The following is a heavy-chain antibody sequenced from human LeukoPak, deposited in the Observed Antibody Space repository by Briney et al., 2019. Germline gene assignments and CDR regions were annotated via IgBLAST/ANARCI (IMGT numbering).Heavy chain of an antibody. CDR3: AKSAVVVVAAPNWFDP. J-gene: IGHJ5*02. CDR2: ISGSGGST. V-gene: IGHV3-23*01. D-gene: IGHD2-15*01. CDR1: GFTFSSYG. Sequence: GGTLRLSCAASGFTFSSYGMSWVRQAPGKGLEWVSAISGSGGSTYYADSVKGRFTISRDNSKNTLYLQMNSLRAEDTAVYYCAKSAVVVVAAPNWFDPWGQGTLVTVSS.